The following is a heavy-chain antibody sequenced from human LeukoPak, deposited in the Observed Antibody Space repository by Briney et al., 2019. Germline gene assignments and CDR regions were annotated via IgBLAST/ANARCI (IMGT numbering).Heavy chain of an antibody. Sequence: SSETLSLTCAVSGDSVSSDKWWGWVRQSPGKGLEWIGEIFPTGSTFYNPSLRSRVTISIEKSENHFSLNLRSVTAADTAVYYCARGSSAMIAYVDYWGQGTLVTVSS. V-gene: IGHV4-4*02. CDR2: IFPTGST. J-gene: IGHJ4*02. CDR3: ARGSSAMIAYVDY. CDR1: GDSVSSDKW. D-gene: IGHD3-22*01.